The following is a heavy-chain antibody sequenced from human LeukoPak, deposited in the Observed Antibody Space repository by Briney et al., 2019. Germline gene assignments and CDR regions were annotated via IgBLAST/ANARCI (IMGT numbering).Heavy chain of an antibody. V-gene: IGHV4-38-2*02. J-gene: IGHJ3*02. CDR1: GYSISSGYY. Sequence: SETLSLTCTVSGYSISSGYYWGWIRQPPGKGLEWIGSIYHSGSTYYNPSLKSRVTISVDTSKNQFSLKLSSVTAADTAVYYCARPMTAALGAFDIWGQGTMVTVSS. CDR3: ARPMTAALGAFDI. CDR2: IYHSGST.